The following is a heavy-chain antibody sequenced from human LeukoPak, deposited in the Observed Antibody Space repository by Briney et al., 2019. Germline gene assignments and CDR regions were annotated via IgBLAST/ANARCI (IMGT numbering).Heavy chain of an antibody. J-gene: IGHJ4*02. CDR2: ISSSSSYI. CDR1: GFTFSSYS. Sequence: SGGSLRLSCAASGFTFSSYSMNWVRQAPGKGLEWVSSISSSSSYIYYADSVKGRFTISRDNAKNSLYLQMNSLRAEDTAVYYCARDHVGFGEPINYWGQGTLVTVSS. CDR3: ARDHVGFGEPINY. V-gene: IGHV3-21*01. D-gene: IGHD3-10*01.